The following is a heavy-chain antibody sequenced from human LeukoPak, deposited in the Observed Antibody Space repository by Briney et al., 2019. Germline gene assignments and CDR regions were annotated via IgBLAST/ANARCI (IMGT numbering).Heavy chain of an antibody. J-gene: IGHJ4*02. D-gene: IGHD2-2*02. V-gene: IGHV1-2*02. CDR1: GYTFTGYY. CDR3: ARERYCSSTSCYNEIDY. CDR2: INPNSGGT. Sequence: GASVKVSCKASGYTFTGYYMHWVRRAPGQGLEWMGWINPNSGGTNYAQKFQGRVTMTGDTSISTAYMELSRLRSDDTAVYYCARERYCSSTSCYNEIDYWGQGTLVTVSS.